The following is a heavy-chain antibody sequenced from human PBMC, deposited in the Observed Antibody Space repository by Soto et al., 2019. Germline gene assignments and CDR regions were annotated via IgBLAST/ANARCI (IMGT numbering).Heavy chain of an antibody. Sequence: GGSLRLSCAASGFTFSSYGMHWVRQAPGKGLEWVAVISYDGSNKYYADSVKGRFTISRDNSKNTLYLQMNSLRAEDTAVYYCAKDFLGCSSTSCYVGYFDYWGQGTLVTVSS. CDR2: ISYDGSNK. J-gene: IGHJ4*02. CDR3: AKDFLGCSSTSCYVGYFDY. D-gene: IGHD2-2*01. CDR1: GFTFSSYG. V-gene: IGHV3-30*18.